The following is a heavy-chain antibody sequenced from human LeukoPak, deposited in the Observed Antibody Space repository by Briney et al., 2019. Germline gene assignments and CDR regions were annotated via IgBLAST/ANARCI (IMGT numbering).Heavy chain of an antibody. Sequence: PSEPLSLTCAVSGYSISSGYYWGWIRQPPGKGLECIGSMYHSGSTYYNPSLKSRVTISVDTSKNQFSLKLSSVSAADTAVYYCARDRPGDQNYYPLDYWGQGTLVTVSS. V-gene: IGHV4-38-2*02. CDR3: ARDRPGDQNYYPLDY. CDR2: MYHSGST. J-gene: IGHJ4*02. D-gene: IGHD3-22*01. CDR1: GYSISSGYY.